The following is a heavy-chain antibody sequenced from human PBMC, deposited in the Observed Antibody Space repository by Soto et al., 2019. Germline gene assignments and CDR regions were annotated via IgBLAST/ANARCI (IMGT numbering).Heavy chain of an antibody. CDR3: ARSMYYSDGSNYSPFDY. Sequence: PSETLSLTWTVAGVSVSSGNYYWSWIRQPPGKGLEWIGYFYYTGSTNYNPSLKSRVTISIDASKNQFSLRLSSVTAADTAVYYCARSMYYSDGSNYSPFDYWGQGTLVTVPQ. D-gene: IGHD3-22*01. CDR1: GVSVSSGNYY. CDR2: FYYTGST. J-gene: IGHJ4*02. V-gene: IGHV4-61*01.